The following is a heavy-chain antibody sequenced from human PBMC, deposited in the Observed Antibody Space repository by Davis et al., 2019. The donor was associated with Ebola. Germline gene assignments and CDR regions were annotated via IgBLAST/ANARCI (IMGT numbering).Heavy chain of an antibody. V-gene: IGHV3-30*18. Sequence: GGSLRLSCAASGFTFSSYWMHWVRQAPGKGLEWVAVISSNGNKQYYADSVKGRFTISRDNSKNTLYLQMNSLRAEDTAVYYCAKDMEMASIIGYFDYWSQGTLVTVSS. D-gene: IGHD5-24*01. J-gene: IGHJ4*02. CDR2: ISSNGNKQ. CDR3: AKDMEMASIIGYFDY. CDR1: GFTFSSYW.